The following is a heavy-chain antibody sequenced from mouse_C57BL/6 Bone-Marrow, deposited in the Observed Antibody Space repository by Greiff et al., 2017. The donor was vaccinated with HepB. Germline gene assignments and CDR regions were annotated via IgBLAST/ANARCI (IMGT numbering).Heavy chain of an antibody. D-gene: IGHD2-4*01. CDR1: GYTFTSYW. J-gene: IGHJ3*01. Sequence: QVQLQQPGAELVKPGASVKVSCKASGYTFTSYWMHWVKQRPGQGLEWIGRIHPSDSDTNYNQKFKGKATLTVDKSSSTAYMQLSSLTSEDSAVYYCATLYDYDGDWFAYWGQGTLVTVSA. V-gene: IGHV1-74*01. CDR2: IHPSDSDT. CDR3: ATLYDYDGDWFAY.